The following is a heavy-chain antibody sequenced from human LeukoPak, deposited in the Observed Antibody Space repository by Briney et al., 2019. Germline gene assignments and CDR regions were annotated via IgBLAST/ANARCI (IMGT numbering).Heavy chain of an antibody. CDR3: AKGRELLWFGPPSADY. V-gene: IGHV3-33*06. CDR1: GFTFSSYG. D-gene: IGHD3-10*01. Sequence: GRSLRLSCAASGFTFSSYGMHWVRQAPGKGLEWVAVIWYDGSNKYYADSVKGRFTISRDNSKNTLYLQMNSLRAEDTAVYYCAKGRELLWFGPPSADYWGQGTLVTVSS. CDR2: IWYDGSNK. J-gene: IGHJ4*02.